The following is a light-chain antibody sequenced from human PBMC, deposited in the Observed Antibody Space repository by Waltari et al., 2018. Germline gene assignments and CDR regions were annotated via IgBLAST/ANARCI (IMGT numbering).Light chain of an antibody. CDR1: QDISNY. CDR3: QQYANLPHT. J-gene: IGKJ5*01. CDR2: DAS. V-gene: IGKV1-33*01. Sequence: DIQMPQSPSSLSASVGARVNITCQASQDISNYLYWYQQKPGKAPNLLIYDASNLESGVPSRFSGSGSETDFTFTITSLQPEDIATYHGQQYANLPHTFGQGTRLEIK.